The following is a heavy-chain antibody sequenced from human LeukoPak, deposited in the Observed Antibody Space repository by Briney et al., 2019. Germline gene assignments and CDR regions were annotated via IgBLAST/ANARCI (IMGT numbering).Heavy chain of an antibody. CDR2: IYYSGST. CDR3: ARRGGVVVPAATKRGSYFDY. V-gene: IGHV4-39*01. J-gene: IGHJ4*02. CDR1: GGSISSRTNY. Sequence: TSETLSLTCTVSGGSISSRTNYWGWIRQPPGKGLEWIGTIYYSGSTYYNPSLKSRVTMSVDTSKNQFSLNLNSVTAADTALYYCARRGGVVVPAATKRGSYFDYWGQGTLVTVSS. D-gene: IGHD2-2*01.